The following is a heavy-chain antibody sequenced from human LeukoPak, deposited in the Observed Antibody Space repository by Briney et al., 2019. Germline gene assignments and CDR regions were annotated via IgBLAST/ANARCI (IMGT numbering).Heavy chain of an antibody. J-gene: IGHJ4*02. CDR3: ARGLLYGGYYFDY. Sequence: GRSLRLSCVASGFTFNTHAMNWVRQAPGKRPEWVAVISYDGNNKFYADSVKGRFTISRDNAANSLYLQMNSLRAEDTAVYHCARGLLYGGYYFDYWGQGTLVTVSS. V-gene: IGHV3-30-3*01. CDR2: ISYDGNNK. D-gene: IGHD5-12*01. CDR1: GFTFNTHA.